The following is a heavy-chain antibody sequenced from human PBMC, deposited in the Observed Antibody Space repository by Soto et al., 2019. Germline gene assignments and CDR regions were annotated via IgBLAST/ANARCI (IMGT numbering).Heavy chain of an antibody. V-gene: IGHV1-46*01. Sequence: QVQLVQSGAEVKKPGPPPMVSCKASGYSFTTYFVHWVRQAPGQGLEWLGRIHPSGGITIYAQQFQGRVTVTRDTSTTTVYMELNSLTSEDTAVYYCARDGNRHDFDFWGQGTVVTVSS. J-gene: IGHJ4*02. D-gene: IGHD2-15*01. CDR3: ARDGNRHDFDF. CDR2: IHPSGGIT. CDR1: GYSFTTYF.